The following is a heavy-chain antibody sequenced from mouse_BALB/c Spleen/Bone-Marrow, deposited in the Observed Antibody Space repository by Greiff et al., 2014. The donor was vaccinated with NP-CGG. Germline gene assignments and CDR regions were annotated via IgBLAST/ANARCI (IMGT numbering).Heavy chain of an antibody. D-gene: IGHD1-1*01. J-gene: IGHJ1*01. Sequence: DVKLVESGGGLVQPGGSRKLSCAASGFDFSRYWMSWVRQAPGKGLEWIGEINPESSTINYTPSLKDKFIISRDNAQNTLYLQMSKVRSEDTALYYCARLNYYGNLFVSGAGTTVPVSS. CDR3: ARLNYYGNLFV. CDR2: INPESSTI. V-gene: IGHV4-1*02. CDR1: GFDFSRYW.